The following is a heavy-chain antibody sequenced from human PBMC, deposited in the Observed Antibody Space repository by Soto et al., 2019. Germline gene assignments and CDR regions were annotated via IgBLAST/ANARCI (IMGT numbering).Heavy chain of an antibody. D-gene: IGHD6-13*01. CDR3: ARQSSAAGTRSDFDY. J-gene: IGHJ4*02. CDR2: IYYSGST. Sequence: SETLSLTCTVSDGSISSYYWSWIRQPPGKGLEWIGYIYYSGSTNYNPSLKSRVTISVDTSKNQFSLKLSSVTAADTAVYYCARQSSAAGTRSDFDYWRQGPLVTVCS. CDR1: DGSISSYY. V-gene: IGHV4-59*01.